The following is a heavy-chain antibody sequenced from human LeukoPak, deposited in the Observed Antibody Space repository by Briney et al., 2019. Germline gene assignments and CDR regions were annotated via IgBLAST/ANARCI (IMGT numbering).Heavy chain of an antibody. CDR3: ARGEMATISKAFDY. CDR2: IIPIFGTA. Sequence: SVKVSCKASGGTFSSYAISWVRQAPGQGLEWMGGIIPIFGTANYAQKFQGRVTITADESTSTAYMELSSLRSEDTAVYYCARGEMATISKAFDYWGQGTLVTVSS. V-gene: IGHV1-69*13. J-gene: IGHJ4*02. CDR1: GGTFSSYA. D-gene: IGHD5-24*01.